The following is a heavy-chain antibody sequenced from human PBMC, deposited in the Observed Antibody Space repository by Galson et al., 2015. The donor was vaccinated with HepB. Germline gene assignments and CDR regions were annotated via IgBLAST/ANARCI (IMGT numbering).Heavy chain of an antibody. CDR3: AKSPYSSTLFDP. CDR2: IIPVLHLA. Sequence: SVKVSCKASGGTFSSYTISWVRQAPGHGLEWMGRIIPVLHLAHYAQKFQGRVTITADKSTSTAYMELSSLRSEGTAVYYCAKSPYSSTLFDPWGQGTLVTVSS. V-gene: IGHV1-69*02. CDR1: GGTFSSYT. J-gene: IGHJ5*02. D-gene: IGHD6-13*01.